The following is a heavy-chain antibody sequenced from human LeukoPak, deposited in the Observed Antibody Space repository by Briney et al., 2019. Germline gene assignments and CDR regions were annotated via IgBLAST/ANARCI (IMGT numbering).Heavy chain of an antibody. CDR3: AKDYCRGGNCPLPFFDS. J-gene: IGHJ4*02. Sequence: GWSLRLSGAVSGSTLLVHAWSWHHQGPGEGLQWVSGIIDVGGTYHADSVKGRLTISRDSSKNTLYLQMNNLRAEDTATYYCAKDYCRGGNCPLPFFDSWGQGTLVTVSS. CDR2: IIDVGGT. D-gene: IGHD2-15*01. CDR1: GSTLLVHA. V-gene: IGHV3-23*01.